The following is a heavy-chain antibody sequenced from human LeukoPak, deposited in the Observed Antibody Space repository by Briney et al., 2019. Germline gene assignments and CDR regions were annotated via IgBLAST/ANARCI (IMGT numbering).Heavy chain of an antibody. D-gene: IGHD1-26*01. CDR1: GGTFSSYA. Sequence: SVKVSCKASGGTFSSYAISWVRQAPGQGLEWMGGIIPIFGTANYAQKFQGRVTITADESTSTAYMELSSLRSEDTAVYYCAREGGDSYSGSYYDPFPLDYWGQGTLVTVSS. V-gene: IGHV1-69*13. J-gene: IGHJ4*02. CDR3: AREGGDSYSGSYYDPFPLDY. CDR2: IIPIFGTA.